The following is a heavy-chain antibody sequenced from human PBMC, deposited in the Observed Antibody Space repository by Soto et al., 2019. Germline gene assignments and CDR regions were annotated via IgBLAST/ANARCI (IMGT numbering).Heavy chain of an antibody. D-gene: IGHD1-1*01. CDR3: VKEPPRGPLAEPGFSYQGVDV. Sequence: QLVESGGGVVQPGGSLRLSCAAAGFTFKSYGMHWVRQAPGKGLEWVADISYDGNEVNYVDSVKGRFHISRDNSMNTLYLQMNILRSEDTAVYYCVKEPPRGPLAEPGFSYQGVDVWGQGAAVTVSS. CDR2: ISYDGNEV. J-gene: IGHJ6*02. CDR1: GFTFKSYG. V-gene: IGHV3-30*18.